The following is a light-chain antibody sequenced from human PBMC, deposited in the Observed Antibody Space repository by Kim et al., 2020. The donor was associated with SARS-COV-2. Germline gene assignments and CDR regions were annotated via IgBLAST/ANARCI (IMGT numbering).Light chain of an antibody. CDR1: SGHSSYA. Sequence: ASVKLTCTLSSGHSSYAIAWHQQQPEKGPRYLMKVNSDGSHNKGDGIPDRFSGSSSGAERYLIISSLQSEDEADYYCQTWGTGIRVFGGGTQLTVL. CDR2: VNSDGSH. CDR3: QTWGTGIRV. J-gene: IGLJ3*02. V-gene: IGLV4-69*01.